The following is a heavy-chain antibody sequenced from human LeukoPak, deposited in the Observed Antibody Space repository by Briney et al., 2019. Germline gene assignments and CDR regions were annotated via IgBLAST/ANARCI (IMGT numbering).Heavy chain of an antibody. CDR2: INPNSGGT. CDR3: ARPPVLRFLECLFDY. Sequence: ASVKVSCKASGYTFTGYYMHWVRQAPGQGLEWMGWINPNSGGTNYAQKFQGRVTMTRDTSISTAYMELSRLRSDDTAVYYCARPPVLRFLECLFDYWGQGTLVTVSS. D-gene: IGHD3-3*01. V-gene: IGHV1-2*02. CDR1: GYTFTGYY. J-gene: IGHJ4*02.